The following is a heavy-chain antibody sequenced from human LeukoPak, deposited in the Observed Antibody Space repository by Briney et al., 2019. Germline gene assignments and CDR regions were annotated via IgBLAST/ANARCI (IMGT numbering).Heavy chain of an antibody. J-gene: IGHJ6*03. V-gene: IGHV6-1*01. Sequence: SQTLSLTCAISGDSVSSNSAAWTWIRQSPSRGLEWLGRTYYRSKWYNDYEVSVQSRITINPDTSKNQFSLQLDSVTPEDTAVYYCARGRVTTIANYYYYYIDVWGKGTTVTISS. CDR1: GDSVSSNSAA. D-gene: IGHD4-17*01. CDR2: TYYRSKWYN. CDR3: ARGRVTTIANYYYYYIDV.